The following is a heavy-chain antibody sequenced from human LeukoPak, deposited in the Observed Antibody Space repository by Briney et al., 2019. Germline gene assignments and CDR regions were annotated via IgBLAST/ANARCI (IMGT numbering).Heavy chain of an antibody. CDR1: GGSISGYY. CDR3: ARMGYCSGGSCYSATNYYYYYGMDV. Sequence: PSETLSLTCTVSGGSISGYYWSWIRQPPGKGLEWIGYIYYSGSTNYNPSLKSRVTISVDTSKNQFSLKLSSVTAADTAVYYCARMGYCSGGSCYSATNYYYYYGMDVWGQGTTVTVSS. J-gene: IGHJ6*02. D-gene: IGHD2-15*01. V-gene: IGHV4-59*01. CDR2: IYYSGST.